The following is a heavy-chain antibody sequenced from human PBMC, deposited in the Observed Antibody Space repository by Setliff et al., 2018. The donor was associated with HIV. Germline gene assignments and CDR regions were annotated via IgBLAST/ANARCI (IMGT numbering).Heavy chain of an antibody. D-gene: IGHD5-12*01. CDR1: GFIFSDYY. J-gene: IGHJ4*02. CDR2: ITSSNNYM. Sequence: PGGSLRLSCAASGFIFSDYYMSWIRQAPGKGLEWVSYITSSNNYMKYADSVKGRFTISRDNSKNTLFLQMNSLRPEDTAVYYCAKDPRAAVATICDYWGQGTLVTVSS. CDR3: AKDPRAAVATICDY. V-gene: IGHV3-11*05.